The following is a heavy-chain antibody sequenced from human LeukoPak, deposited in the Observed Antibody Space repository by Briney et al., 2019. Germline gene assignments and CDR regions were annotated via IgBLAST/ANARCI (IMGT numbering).Heavy chain of an antibody. Sequence: ASVKVSCKASGYTFTGYYMYWVRQAPGQGLEWMGWINPNSGGTKYAQKFQGRVTMTRDTSITTAYMELGRLRSDDTAVYYCARDGIAAAGTDGMDVWGQGTTVTVSS. CDR3: ARDGIAAAGTDGMDV. J-gene: IGHJ6*02. CDR1: GYTFTGYY. CDR2: INPNSGGT. D-gene: IGHD6-13*01. V-gene: IGHV1-2*02.